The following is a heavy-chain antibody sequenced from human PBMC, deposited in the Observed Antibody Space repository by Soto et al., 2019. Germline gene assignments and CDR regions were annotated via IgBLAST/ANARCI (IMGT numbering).Heavy chain of an antibody. CDR1: GGTFSSYA. D-gene: IGHD2-21*02. V-gene: IGHV1-69*06. CDR3: ARTPARSHIVVVTANWYFDL. J-gene: IGHJ2*01. Sequence: KVSCKASGGTFSSYAISWVRQAPGQGLEWMGGIIPIFGTANYAQKFQGRVTITADKSTSTAYMELSSLRSEDTAVYYCARTPARSHIVVVTANWYFDLWGRGTLVTVSS. CDR2: IIPIFGTA.